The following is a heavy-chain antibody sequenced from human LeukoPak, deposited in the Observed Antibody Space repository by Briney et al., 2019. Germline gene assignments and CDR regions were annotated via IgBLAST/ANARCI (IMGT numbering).Heavy chain of an antibody. CDR3: ARVTSHYYLSGSYYTFDH. D-gene: IGHD3-10*01. CDR2: INHSGST. CDR1: GGSFSGYY. J-gene: IGHJ4*02. V-gene: IGHV4-34*01. Sequence: SETLSLTCAVYGGSFSGYYWSWIRQPPGKGLEWIGEINHSGSTYYDPSLKSRVTISADTSNNHFSLKLTSVTAADTAVYYCARVTSHYYLSGSYYTFDHWGQGTLVTVSS.